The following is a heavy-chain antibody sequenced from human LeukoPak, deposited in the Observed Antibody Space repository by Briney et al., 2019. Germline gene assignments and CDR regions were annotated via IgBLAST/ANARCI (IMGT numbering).Heavy chain of an antibody. CDR2: IYYSGST. CDR3: ARVVGGYFDY. Sequence: SETLSLTCTVSGGSISSYYWSWIRQPPGKGLEWIGYIYYSGSTNYNPSLKSRVTISVDTSKNQFSLKLSSVTAADTAVHYCARVVGGYFDYWGQGTLVTVSS. D-gene: IGHD1-26*01. CDR1: GGSISSYY. J-gene: IGHJ4*02. V-gene: IGHV4-59*01.